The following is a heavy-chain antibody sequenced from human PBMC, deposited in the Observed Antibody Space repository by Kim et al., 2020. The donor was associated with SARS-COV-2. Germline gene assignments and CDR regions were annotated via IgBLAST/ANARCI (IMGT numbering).Heavy chain of an antibody. CDR2: ISSSGSTI. CDR1: GFTFSDYY. V-gene: IGHV3-11*01. CDR3: AREYGWQWPLLWYMDV. Sequence: GGSLRLSCAASGFTFSDYYMSWIRQAPGKGLEWVSYISSSGSTIYYADSVKGRFTISRDNAKNSLYLQMNSLRAEDTAVYYCAREYGWQWPLLWYMDVWGKGTTVTVSS. D-gene: IGHD6-19*01. J-gene: IGHJ6*03.